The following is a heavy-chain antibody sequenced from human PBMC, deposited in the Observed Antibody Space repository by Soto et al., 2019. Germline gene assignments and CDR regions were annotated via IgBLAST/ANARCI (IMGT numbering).Heavy chain of an antibody. CDR3: ARVRTRSGYYYD. CDR2: IIPILGIA. D-gene: IGHD3-22*01. CDR1: GGTFNSYT. J-gene: IGHJ4*02. Sequence: GASVKVSCKASGGTFNSYTISWVRQAPGQGLEWMGRIIPILGIANYAQKFQGRVTITADKSKNTLYLQMNSLRAEDTAVYYCARVRTRSGYYYDWGQGTLVTVSS. V-gene: IGHV1-69*02.